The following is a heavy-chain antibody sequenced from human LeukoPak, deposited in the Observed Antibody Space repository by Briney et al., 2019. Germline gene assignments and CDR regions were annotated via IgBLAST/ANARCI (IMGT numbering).Heavy chain of an antibody. CDR2: IYPGDSDT. Sequence: GESLKISCKGSGSSFSSYWVGWVRQMPGKGLEWMGIIYPGDSDTRYSPSFQGQVTISAYKSITTAYLQWSSLKASDTAMYYCARSPNFGVVSQALYMDVWGKGTTVAVSS. J-gene: IGHJ6*03. V-gene: IGHV5-51*01. CDR3: ARSPNFGVVSQALYMDV. D-gene: IGHD3-3*01. CDR1: GSSFSSYW.